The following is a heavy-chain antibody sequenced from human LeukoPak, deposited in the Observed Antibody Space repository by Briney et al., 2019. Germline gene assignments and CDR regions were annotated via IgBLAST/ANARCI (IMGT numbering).Heavy chain of an antibody. CDR2: IYYSGST. CDR1: GGSISSYY. CDR3: ARHTRSGRFPHY. D-gene: IGHD1-26*01. J-gene: IGHJ4*02. V-gene: IGHV4-59*08. Sequence: PSETLSLTCTVYGGSISSYYGSWIRQPPGKGLEWIGYIYYSGSTNYNPSLKSRVTISVDTSKSQFSLKLSSVTAADTAVYYCARHTRSGRFPHYWGQGTLVTVSS.